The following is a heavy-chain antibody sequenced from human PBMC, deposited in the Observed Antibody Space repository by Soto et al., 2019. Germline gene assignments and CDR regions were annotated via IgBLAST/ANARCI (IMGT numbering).Heavy chain of an antibody. J-gene: IGHJ4*02. CDR3: ARDRVFDY. V-gene: IGHV3-30-3*01. CDR1: GFTFSSYA. Sequence: QVQLVESGGGVVQPGRSLRLSCAASGFTFSSYAIHWVRQAPGKGLEWVAVISYDGTNKYYAGSVKGRFTISRDNSKNTLYLQMNGLRAEDTAVFYCARDRVFDYWGQGTLVTVSS. CDR2: ISYDGTNK.